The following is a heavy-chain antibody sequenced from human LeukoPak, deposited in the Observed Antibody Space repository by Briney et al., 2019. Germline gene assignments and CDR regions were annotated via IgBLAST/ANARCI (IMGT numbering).Heavy chain of an antibody. CDR1: GFTFSSYS. CDR3: ARLRRELLLLDAFDI. J-gene: IGHJ3*02. V-gene: IGHV3-21*01. Sequence: GGSLRLSCAASGFTFSSYSVSWVRQAPGKGLEWVSSISSSSSYIYYADSVKGRFTISRDNAKNSLYLQMNSLRAEDTAVYYCARLRRELLLLDAFDIWGQGTMVTVSS. D-gene: IGHD1-26*01. CDR2: ISSSSSYI.